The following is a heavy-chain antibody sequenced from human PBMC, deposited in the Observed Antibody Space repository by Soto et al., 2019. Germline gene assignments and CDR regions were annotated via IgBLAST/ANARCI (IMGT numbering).Heavy chain of an antibody. CDR3: ARQYSSGWPHFDY. Sequence: PSETLSLSCAVSGGAISSYYWSWIRQPPGKGLEWIGYIYYSGSTNYNPSLKSRVTISVDTSKNQFSLKLSSVTAADTAVYYCARQYSSGWPHFDYWGQRTLVTVSS. CDR1: GGAISSYY. V-gene: IGHV4-59*01. CDR2: IYYSGST. J-gene: IGHJ4*02. D-gene: IGHD6-19*01.